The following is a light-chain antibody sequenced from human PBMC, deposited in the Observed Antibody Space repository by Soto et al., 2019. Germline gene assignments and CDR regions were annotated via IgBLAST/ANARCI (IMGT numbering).Light chain of an antibody. J-gene: IGLJ2*01. CDR1: KLGDKY. CDR2: QDS. V-gene: IGLV3-1*01. Sequence: SYELTQPPSVSVSPGQTASITCSGDKLGDKYACWYQQKPGQSPVLVIYQDSKRPSGIPERFSGSNSGNTATLTISGTQAMDAADYYCQAWDSSTPHVVFGGGTKLTVL. CDR3: QAWDSSTPHVV.